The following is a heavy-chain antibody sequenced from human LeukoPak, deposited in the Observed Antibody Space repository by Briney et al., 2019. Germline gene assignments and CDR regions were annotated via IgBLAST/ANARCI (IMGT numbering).Heavy chain of an antibody. D-gene: IGHD6-13*01. CDR2: IWYDGSNK. CDR1: GFTFSSYG. J-gene: IGHJ4*02. V-gene: IGHV3-33*01. CDR3: ARDRYSSSWYTDY. Sequence: GGSLRLSCAASGFTFSSYGMHRVRQAPGKGLEWVAVIWYDGSNKYYADSVKGRFTISRDNSKNTLYLQMNSLRAEDTAVYYCARDRYSSSWYTDYWGQGTLVTVSS.